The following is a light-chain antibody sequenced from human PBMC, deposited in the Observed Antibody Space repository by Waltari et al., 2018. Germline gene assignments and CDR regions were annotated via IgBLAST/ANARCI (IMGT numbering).Light chain of an antibody. J-gene: IGLJ3*02. V-gene: IGLV2-14*03. CDR3: SSYTSSSTWV. Sequence: HSALTQSASVSGSPGQSITISCTGTNSDIGTYDYVSWFQQLPGKAPKLIIYDVRNRPLGISTRFSGSKSGITASLSISGLLAEDEAYYYCSSYTSSSTWVFGGGTKLTVL. CDR2: DVR. CDR1: NSDIGTYDY.